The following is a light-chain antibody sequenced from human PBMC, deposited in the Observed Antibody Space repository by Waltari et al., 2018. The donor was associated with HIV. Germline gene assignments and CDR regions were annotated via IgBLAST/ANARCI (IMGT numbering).Light chain of an antibody. J-gene: IGLJ2*01. CDR1: SSDIGSYDY. V-gene: IGLV2-8*01. Sequence: QSALTQSPSASGSPGQAVTISCTGTSSDIGSYDYVSWYQQHPGKAPKLIIYDVYKRHSGVPDRFSGSKSGNTASLTVSGLQTEDEATYYCSSYAGSKNRVVFGGGTCLTVL. CDR2: DVY. CDR3: SSYAGSKNRVV.